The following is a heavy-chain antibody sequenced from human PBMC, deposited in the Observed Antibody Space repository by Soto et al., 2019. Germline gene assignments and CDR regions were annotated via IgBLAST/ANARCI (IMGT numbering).Heavy chain of an antibody. CDR3: ARSPRGLVATAGYFDY. J-gene: IGHJ4*02. V-gene: IGHV3-23*01. D-gene: IGHD5-12*01. Sequence: PGGSLRLSCAASGFTFSTYVMSWVRQAPGKGPEWVSTIGGGGSSTYYADSVKGRFTISRDNSKNTLYLQMNSLRPEDTAVYYCARSPRGLVATAGYFDYWGQGTLVTVSS. CDR2: IGGGGSST. CDR1: GFTFSTYV.